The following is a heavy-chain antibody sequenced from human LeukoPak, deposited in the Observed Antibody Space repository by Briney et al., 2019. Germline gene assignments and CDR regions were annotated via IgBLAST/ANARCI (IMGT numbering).Heavy chain of an antibody. D-gene: IGHD3-22*01. V-gene: IGHV4-39*01. Sequence: PSETLSLTCTVSGGSISSSSYYWGWIRQPPGKGLEWIGSIYYSGSTYYNPSLKSRVTISVDTSKNQFSLKLSSVTAADTAVYYCARHRHYYDSSGYYYGGGYYFDYWGQGTLVTVSS. CDR1: GGSISSSSYY. CDR2: IYYSGST. CDR3: ARHRHYYDSSGYYYGGGYYFDY. J-gene: IGHJ4*02.